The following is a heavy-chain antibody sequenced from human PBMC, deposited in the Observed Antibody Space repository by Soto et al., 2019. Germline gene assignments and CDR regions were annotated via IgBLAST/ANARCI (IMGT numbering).Heavy chain of an antibody. Sequence: ASVKVSCKASGYTFTSYAMHWVRQAPGQRLEWMGWINAGNGNTKYSQKFQGRVTITRDTSASTAYMELSSLRSEDTAVYYYARGYDSSGYYYSYWGQGTLVTVSS. CDR1: GYTFTSYA. J-gene: IGHJ4*02. CDR3: ARGYDSSGYYYSY. D-gene: IGHD3-22*01. CDR2: INAGNGNT. V-gene: IGHV1-3*01.